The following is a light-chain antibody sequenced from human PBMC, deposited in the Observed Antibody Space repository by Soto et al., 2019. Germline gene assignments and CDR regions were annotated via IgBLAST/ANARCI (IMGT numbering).Light chain of an antibody. Sequence: DIQMTQSPSSLSASVGDRVTITCRASQGISNYLAWYQQKPGKVPKLLIYAASTLQSVVPSRFSGSGSGTDFTLTISSLQPEDVATYYCQKYNSAPVFTFGPRTKVDIK. J-gene: IGKJ3*01. CDR1: QGISNY. CDR3: QKYNSAPVFT. V-gene: IGKV1-27*01. CDR2: AAS.